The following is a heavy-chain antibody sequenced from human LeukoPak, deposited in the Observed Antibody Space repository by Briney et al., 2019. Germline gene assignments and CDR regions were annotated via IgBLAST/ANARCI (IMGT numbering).Heavy chain of an antibody. J-gene: IGHJ3*02. CDR2: ISGSGDST. CDR3: AREPYSSSWYRAFDI. Sequence: GGSLRLSCAASGFTFSSYAMSWVRQAPGKGLEWVSAISGSGDSTYYGDSVKGRFTISRDNSKNTLYLQMNSLRAEDTAVYYCAREPYSSSWYRAFDIWGQGTMVTVSS. CDR1: GFTFSSYA. D-gene: IGHD6-13*01. V-gene: IGHV3-23*01.